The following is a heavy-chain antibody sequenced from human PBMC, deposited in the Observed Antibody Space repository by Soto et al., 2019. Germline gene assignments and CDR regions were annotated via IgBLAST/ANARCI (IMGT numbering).Heavy chain of an antibody. D-gene: IGHD5-18*01. CDR2: ISGSGGST. Sequence: EVQLLESGGGLVQPGGSLRLSCAASGFTFSSYAMSWVRQAPGKGLEWVSAISGSGGSTYYADSVKGRFTISRDNSKNTLYLQMNSLRAEDTAVYYCSKADWIQLWYLDVWGQGTTVTVSS. CDR1: GFTFSSYA. V-gene: IGHV3-23*01. J-gene: IGHJ6*02. CDR3: SKADWIQLWYLDV.